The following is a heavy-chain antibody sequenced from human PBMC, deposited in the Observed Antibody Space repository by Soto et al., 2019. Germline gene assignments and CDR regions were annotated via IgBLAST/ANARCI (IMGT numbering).Heavy chain of an antibody. CDR3: AKALYGSSSSPIDY. CDR2: ITWNSGYI. J-gene: IGHJ4*02. D-gene: IGHD6-13*01. V-gene: IGHV3-9*01. CDR1: GFTFDDYA. Sequence: GGSLRLSCAASGFTFDDYAMHWVRQAPGKGLEWASYITWNSGYIGYADSVKGRFTISRDNANNSLYLQMNSLKPEDTAFYYCAKALYGSSSSPIDYWGQGTLVTVSS.